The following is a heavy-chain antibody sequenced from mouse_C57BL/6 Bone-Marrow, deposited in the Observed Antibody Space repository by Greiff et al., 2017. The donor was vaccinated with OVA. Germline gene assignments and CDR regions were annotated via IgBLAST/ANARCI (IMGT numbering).Heavy chain of an antibody. J-gene: IGHJ2*01. V-gene: IGHV1-69*01. CDR1: GYTFTSYW. CDR2: IDPSDSYT. CDR3: ARWDDYEY. Sequence: QVQLQQPGAELVLPGASVKLSCKASGYTFTSYWMHWVKQRPGQGLEWIGEIDPSDSYTNYNQKFKGKSTLTVDKSSSTAYMQLSSLTSEDSAVYYCARWDDYEYWGQGTTLTVSS. D-gene: IGHD2-4*01.